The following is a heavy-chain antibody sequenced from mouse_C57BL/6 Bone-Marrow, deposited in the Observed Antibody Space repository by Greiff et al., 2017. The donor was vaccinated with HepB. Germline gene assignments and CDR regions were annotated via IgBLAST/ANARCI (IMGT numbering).Heavy chain of an antibody. V-gene: IGHV7-3*01. CDR2: IRNKANGYTT. CDR3: ARSTVVAPYWYFDV. D-gene: IGHD1-1*01. J-gene: IGHJ1*03. CDR1: GFTFTDYY. Sequence: EVKLVESGGGLVQPGGSLSLSCAASGFTFTDYYMSWVRQPPGKALEWLGFIRNKANGYTTEYSASVQGRFTISRDNSQSILYLQMHALRAEDSATYYCARSTVVAPYWYFDVWGTGTTVTVSS.